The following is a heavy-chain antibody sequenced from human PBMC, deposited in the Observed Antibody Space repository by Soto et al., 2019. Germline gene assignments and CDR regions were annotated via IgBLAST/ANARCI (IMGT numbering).Heavy chain of an antibody. J-gene: IGHJ4*02. CDR2: ISTVSNYI. CDR1: GLTFGRYT. Sequence: EVQLVESGGGLVKPGGSLRLSCAASGLTFGRYTMNWVRQAPGKGLEWVASISTVSNYIDYAASVKGRFTISRDNAKNSEFLQRDSLRAEDTALYDCATALETAMLTSDYGGQGTQVPVSS. V-gene: IGHV3-21*01. CDR3: ATALETAMLTSDY. D-gene: IGHD5-18*01.